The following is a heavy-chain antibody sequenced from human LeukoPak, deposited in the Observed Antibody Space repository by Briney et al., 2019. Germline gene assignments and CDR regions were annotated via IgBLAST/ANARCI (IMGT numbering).Heavy chain of an antibody. CDR2: INHSGST. V-gene: IGHV4-34*01. CDR3: ARGGLTRYCSSTSCYRWFDP. Sequence: PSETLSLTCAVYGGSFSGYYWSWIRQPPGKGLEWTGEINHSGSTNYNPSLKSRVTISVDTSKNQFSLKLSSVTAADTAVYYCARGGLTRYCSSTSCYRWFDPWGQGTLVTVSS. J-gene: IGHJ5*02. D-gene: IGHD2-2*01. CDR1: GGSFSGYY.